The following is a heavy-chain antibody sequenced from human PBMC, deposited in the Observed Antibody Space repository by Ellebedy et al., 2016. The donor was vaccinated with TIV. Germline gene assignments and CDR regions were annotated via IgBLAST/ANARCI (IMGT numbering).Heavy chain of an antibody. CDR2: ISSSGGTT. J-gene: IGHJ4*02. CDR3: VKGSWRRDGYNSQY. V-gene: IGHV3-64D*08. CDR1: GFPFSTYA. D-gene: IGHD5-24*01. Sequence: GESLKISCSASGFPFSTYAMHWGRQAPGKGLQFVSAISSSGGTTYYADSVKGRCTISRDNSRNTVYLQMSSLRAEDTAVYYCVKGSWRRDGYNSQYWGQGTLVTVSS.